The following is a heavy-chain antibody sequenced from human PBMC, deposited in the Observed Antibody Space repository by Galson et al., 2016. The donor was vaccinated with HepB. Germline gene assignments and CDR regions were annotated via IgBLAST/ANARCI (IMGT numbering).Heavy chain of an antibody. J-gene: IGHJ3*02. CDR2: IWYDGTNI. D-gene: IGHD6-19*01. Sequence: SLRLSCAASGFTFNNYAMHWVRQAPGKGLEWVSVIWYDGTNIYYSDSVRGRFTISRDISKNTLYLQMNSLRAEDTAVYYCARGQFDAFDIWGQGTVVTVSS. V-gene: IGHV3-33*01. CDR3: ARGQFDAFDI. CDR1: GFTFNNYA.